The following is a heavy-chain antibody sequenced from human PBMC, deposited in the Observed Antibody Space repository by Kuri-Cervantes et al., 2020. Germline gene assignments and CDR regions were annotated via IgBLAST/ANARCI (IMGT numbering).Heavy chain of an antibody. J-gene: IGHJ4*02. CDR2: VYHTGTT. Sequence: SETLSLTCTVSGGSISSYYWSWIRQPPGKGLEWIGSVYHTGTTFYNPSLKSRLTISVETSMTQFSLKLNSVTASDTAVYYCTRHDRLTGTPFDYWGPGTLVTVSS. CDR3: TRHDRLTGTPFDY. D-gene: IGHD1-14*01. CDR1: GGSISSYY. V-gene: IGHV4-59*08.